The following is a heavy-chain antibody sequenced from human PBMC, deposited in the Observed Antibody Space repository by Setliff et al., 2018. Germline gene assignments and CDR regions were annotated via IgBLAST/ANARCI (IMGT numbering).Heavy chain of an antibody. V-gene: IGHV1-69*13. CDR2: IIPIFGSA. CDR1: GYSFTVFG. CDR3: AREGVDARSSTDYRYYMDV. D-gene: IGHD2-8*01. Sequence: SVKVSCKTSGYSFTVFGISWVRQAPGQGLEWMGGIIPIFGSANYARKFQGRVTVTADESTSTAYMELSSLRTEDSAVYYCAREGVDARSSTDYRYYMDVWGKGTTVTVSS. J-gene: IGHJ6*03.